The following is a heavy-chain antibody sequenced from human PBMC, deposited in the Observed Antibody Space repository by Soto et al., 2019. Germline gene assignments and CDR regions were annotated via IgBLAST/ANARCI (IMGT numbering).Heavy chain of an antibody. Sequence: SVKVSCKASGGTFSSYAISWVRQAPGQGPEWMGGIIPIFGTANYAQKFQGRVTITADESTSTAYMELSSLRSEDTAVYYCARDGGRDYYDSSGYHNWFDPWGQGTLVTVSS. CDR3: ARDGGRDYYDSSGYHNWFDP. V-gene: IGHV1-69*13. D-gene: IGHD3-22*01. CDR1: GGTFSSYA. J-gene: IGHJ5*02. CDR2: IIPIFGTA.